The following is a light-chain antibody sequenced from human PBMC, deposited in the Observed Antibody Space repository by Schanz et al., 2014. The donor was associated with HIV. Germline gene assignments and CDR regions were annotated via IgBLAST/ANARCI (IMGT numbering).Light chain of an antibody. Sequence: ETVLTQSPAILSVSPGERVTLSCRARQSVSRYLAWYQHKPGQAPRLLIYDASNRATGIPARFSGSGSGTHFTLTITSLLFEDFATYYCQQTYIVTPYTFGQGTKVE. V-gene: IGKV3-11*01. CDR1: QSVSRY. CDR2: DAS. CDR3: QQTYIVTPYT. J-gene: IGKJ2*01.